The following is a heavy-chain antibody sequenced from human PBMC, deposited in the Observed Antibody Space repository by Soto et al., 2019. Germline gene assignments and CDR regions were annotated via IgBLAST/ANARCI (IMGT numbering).Heavy chain of an antibody. CDR1: GFTFSSYS. V-gene: IGHV3-48*02. J-gene: IGHJ5*02. Sequence: EVQLVESGGGLVQPGVSLRLSCAASGFTFSSYSMNWVRQAPGKGLEWVSYISSSSTIYYVDSVKGRFTISRDNAKSSLYLQMNSLRDEDTAVYYCARGSTWGTAWFDPWGQGTLVTVSS. D-gene: IGHD3-16*01. CDR3: ARGSTWGTAWFDP. CDR2: ISSSSTI.